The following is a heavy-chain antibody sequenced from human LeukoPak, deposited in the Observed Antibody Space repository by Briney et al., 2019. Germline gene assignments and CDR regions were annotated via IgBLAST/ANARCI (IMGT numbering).Heavy chain of an antibody. V-gene: IGHV4-39*07. D-gene: IGHD2-15*01. CDR1: GVSIRSSVPITNNMLY. Sequence: PSETLSLTCTVSGVSIRSSVPITNNMLYWAWVRQPPGKGLEWIGDISYSGGTYYNPSLKSRVTLSLDTSRNQFSLKLSSVTAADTALYYCVAGAGCSGGGCNYATFYIDDWGQGTLVTVSS. CDR2: ISYSGGT. CDR3: VAGAGCSGGGCNYATFYIDD. J-gene: IGHJ4*02.